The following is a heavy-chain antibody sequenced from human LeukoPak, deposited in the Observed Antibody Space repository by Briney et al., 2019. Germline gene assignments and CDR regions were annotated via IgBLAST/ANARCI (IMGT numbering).Heavy chain of an antibody. CDR1: GGSISGYY. CDR2: IYDSGST. CDR3: ARGWDTGYGYYGMDV. J-gene: IGHJ6*02. D-gene: IGHD5-18*01. V-gene: IGHV4-59*01. Sequence: ETLSLTCTVSGGSISGYYLSWIRQSPGKGLEWIGYIYDSGSTNYNPSLRSRVVMAVDTSKTQVSLKVRSVTAADTAVYYCARGWDTGYGYYGMDVWGQGTTVTVSS.